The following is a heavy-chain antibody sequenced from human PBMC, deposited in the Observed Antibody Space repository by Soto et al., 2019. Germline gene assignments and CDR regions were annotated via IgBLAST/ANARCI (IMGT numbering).Heavy chain of an antibody. CDR2: ILPVFGAT. D-gene: IGHD6-13*01. CDR1: GGTFSTYP. V-gene: IGHV1-69*06. Sequence: SVKVSCKASGGTFSTYPINWVRQVPGQGLEWMGEILPVFGATTYAQRFQGRLTITADTSTSTGYMELSRLTSDDTAVYFCARVEARAAAGKGGWFDPWGQGILVTVSS. J-gene: IGHJ5*02. CDR3: ARVEARAAAGKGGWFDP.